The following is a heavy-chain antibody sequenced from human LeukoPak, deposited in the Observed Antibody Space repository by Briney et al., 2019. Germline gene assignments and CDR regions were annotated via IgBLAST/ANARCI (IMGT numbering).Heavy chain of an antibody. V-gene: IGHV4-38-2*01. CDR1: GFTFSDSY. J-gene: IGHJ4*02. Sequence: GSLRLSCAASGFTFSDSYMTWIRQPPGKGLEWIGSVYKTGSTNYSPSLKSRIFISVDTSNNQFSLNLNSVTAADTAVYFCTRHQTNNFGPGTPFDFWGQGTLVSVSS. CDR2: VYKTGST. CDR3: TRHQTNNFGPGTPFDF. D-gene: IGHD1-20*01.